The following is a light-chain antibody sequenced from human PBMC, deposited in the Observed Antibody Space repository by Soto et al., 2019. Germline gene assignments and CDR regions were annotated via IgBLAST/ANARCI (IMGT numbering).Light chain of an antibody. J-gene: IGLJ1*01. CDR1: SSDVGAYNF. Sequence: QSALTQPASVSGSPGQSITISCTGTSSDVGAYNFVSWHQQHPGKAPKLIIYNVYDRPSGISYRFSGCKSGNTASLTISGLQGEDEADYYCSSYTISRTYVFGTGTKVTVL. CDR3: SSYTISRTYV. V-gene: IGLV2-14*03. CDR2: NVY.